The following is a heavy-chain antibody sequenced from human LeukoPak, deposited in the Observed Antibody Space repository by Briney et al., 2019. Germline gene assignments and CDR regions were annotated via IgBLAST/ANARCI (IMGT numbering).Heavy chain of an antibody. J-gene: IGHJ4*02. CDR2: ISAYNGGT. CDR1: GYTFTSYY. Sequence: ASVKVSCKASGYTFTSYYITWVRQAPGQGLEWVGWISAYNGGTNYAQKFQGRVTMTIDTSTTTAYLDLGSLTSDDTAMYYCAKGGTMVPTIDYWGQGTPVTVSS. V-gene: IGHV1-18*01. D-gene: IGHD1-14*01. CDR3: AKGGTMVPTIDY.